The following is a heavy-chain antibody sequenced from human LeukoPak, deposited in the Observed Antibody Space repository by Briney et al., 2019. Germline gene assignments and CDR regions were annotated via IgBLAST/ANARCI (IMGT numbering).Heavy chain of an antibody. CDR2: IIPILGIA. J-gene: IGHJ3*02. D-gene: IGHD3-10*01. CDR3: ARGEATVRGVIRAFDI. CDR1: GYTFTSYD. Sequence: ASVKVSCKASGYTFTSYDINWVRQATGQGLEWMGRIIPILGIANYAQKFQGRVTITADKSTSTAYMELSSLRSEDTAVYYCARGEATVRGVIRAFDIWGQGTMVTVSS. V-gene: IGHV1-69*04.